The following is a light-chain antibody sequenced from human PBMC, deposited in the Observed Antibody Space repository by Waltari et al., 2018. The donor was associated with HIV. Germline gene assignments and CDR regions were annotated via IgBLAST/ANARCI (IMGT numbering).Light chain of an antibody. CDR2: EVR. CDR1: SSDVGGSNL. Sequence: QSALPQPAPVSGSPGQSITISCTGTSSDVGGSNLVSWYQQHPGKPPTLMIYEVRKRPSGVSHRFSGSKSGNTASLTISGLQAEDEADYYCCAYAGSTTYVIFGGGTKLTVL. V-gene: IGLV2-23*02. CDR3: CAYAGSTTYVI. J-gene: IGLJ2*01.